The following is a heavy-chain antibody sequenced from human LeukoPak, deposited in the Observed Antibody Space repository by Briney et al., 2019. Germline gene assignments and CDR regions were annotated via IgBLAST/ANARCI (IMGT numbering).Heavy chain of an antibody. CDR2: IYPGDSGP. V-gene: IGHV5-51*01. Sequence: GASLQISCKVSGYSFPSYCIGWVRPLPGKGLEWMGIIYPGDSGPTYSPSFQGQVTISVDKSINTAYLQWSSLQASDTAMYYCGMSGDRVPLQDDVFDVWGQGTMVTVST. CDR3: GMSGDRVPLQDDVFDV. J-gene: IGHJ3*01. CDR1: GYSFPSYC. D-gene: IGHD1-26*01.